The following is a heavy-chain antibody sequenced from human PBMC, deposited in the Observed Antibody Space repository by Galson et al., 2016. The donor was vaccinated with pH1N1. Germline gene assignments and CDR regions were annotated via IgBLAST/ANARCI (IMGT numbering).Heavy chain of an antibody. D-gene: IGHD2-15*01. CDR1: GFIFTGSI. Sequence: SVKVSCKASGFIFTGSIIQWVRQASGQRLEWIGWIVVGSGDANYAQRFQERVTITRDMSTTTVYMELSSLRSEDTAGYYCAADAQLLLAYDIWGQGTMVTVSS. CDR3: AADAQLLLAYDI. CDR2: IVVGSGDA. V-gene: IGHV1-58*02. J-gene: IGHJ3*02.